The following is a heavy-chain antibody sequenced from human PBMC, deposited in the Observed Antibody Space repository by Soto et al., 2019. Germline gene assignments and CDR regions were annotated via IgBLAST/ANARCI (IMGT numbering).Heavy chain of an antibody. Sequence: EVQLVESGGGLVQPGGSLRLSCAASGFSLSSYCMSWVRQAPGKGLEWVANMNQDGSESDYVGSVKGRFTFTRDNAKNSLYLQMNRLRAEDTAVYYCARLSTSAGRRDLACWGQGTLVTVSS. CDR3: ARLSTSAGRRDLAC. J-gene: IGHJ4*02. CDR2: MNQDGSES. V-gene: IGHV3-7*01. CDR1: GFSLSSYC.